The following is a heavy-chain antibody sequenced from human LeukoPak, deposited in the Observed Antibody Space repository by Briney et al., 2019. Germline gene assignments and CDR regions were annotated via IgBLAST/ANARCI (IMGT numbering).Heavy chain of an antibody. CDR1: GFTFSSHA. CDR2: LIENGATT. D-gene: IGHD1-26*01. V-gene: IGHV3-23*01. J-gene: IGHJ4*02. Sequence: PGGSLRLSCAASGFTFSSHAMSWVRRAPGKGLEWVSGLIENGATTYYADSVKGRFTISRDNSRNTMYPQMNSLRVEDTAVYYCVKDYQVGNSPAFGDYWGQGTLVTISS. CDR3: VKDYQVGNSPAFGDY.